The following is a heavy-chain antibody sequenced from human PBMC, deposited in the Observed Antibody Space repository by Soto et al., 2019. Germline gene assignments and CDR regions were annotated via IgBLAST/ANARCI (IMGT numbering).Heavy chain of an antibody. D-gene: IGHD3-10*01. Sequence: GGSLRLSCAASGFTFSSDGMHWVRQAPGKGLEWVAVIWSDGSKKHDADSVKGRFTISRDTSDNTLYLQMNSLRAEDTAVYYCARDYFGSGSYISDYWGQGTLVTVSS. CDR3: ARDYFGSGSYISDY. CDR2: IWSDGSKK. J-gene: IGHJ4*02. V-gene: IGHV3-33*01. CDR1: GFTFSSDG.